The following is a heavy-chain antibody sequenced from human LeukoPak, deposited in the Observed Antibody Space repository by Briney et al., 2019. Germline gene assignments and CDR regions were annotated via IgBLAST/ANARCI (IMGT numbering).Heavy chain of an antibody. J-gene: IGHJ4*02. CDR3: AKERIVGGYRYGPFDH. Sequence: GGSLRLSCAASGFTFSSYSLNWVRQAPGKGLEWVSGISWNSGTIGYEVSVKGRFTISRDNAKNSLYLQMNSLRAEDTALYYCAKERIVGGYRYGPFDHWGQGTLVTVSS. D-gene: IGHD5-18*01. CDR1: GFTFSSYS. V-gene: IGHV3-9*01. CDR2: ISWNSGTI.